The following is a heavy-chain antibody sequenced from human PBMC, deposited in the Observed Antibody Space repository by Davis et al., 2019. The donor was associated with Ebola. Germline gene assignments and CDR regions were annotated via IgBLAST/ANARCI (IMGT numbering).Heavy chain of an antibody. CDR2: ISAYNGNT. J-gene: IGHJ4*02. D-gene: IGHD1-26*01. Sequence: ASVKVSCKASGYTFTGYDINWVRQATGQGLEWMGWISAYNGNTNYAQKLQGRVTMTTDTSTSTAYMELRSLRSDDTAVYYCATGWGELLGDYWGQGTLVTVSS. CDR3: ATGWGELLGDY. V-gene: IGHV1-18*01. CDR1: GYTFTGYD.